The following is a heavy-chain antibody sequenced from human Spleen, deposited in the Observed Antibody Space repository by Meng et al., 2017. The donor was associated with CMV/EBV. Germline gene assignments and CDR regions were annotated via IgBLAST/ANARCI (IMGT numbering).Heavy chain of an antibody. Sequence: GSLRLSCTVSDYSISSGFYWGWIRQPPGKGLEWIGSVYYSGSTYYNPSLKSRVSISADMSKNQFSLKLSSVTAADTAVYYCARFNYDYGHIDYWGQGTLVTVSS. CDR1: DYSISSGFY. V-gene: IGHV4-38-2*02. CDR3: ARFNYDYGHIDY. J-gene: IGHJ4*02. CDR2: VYYSGST. D-gene: IGHD3-16*01.